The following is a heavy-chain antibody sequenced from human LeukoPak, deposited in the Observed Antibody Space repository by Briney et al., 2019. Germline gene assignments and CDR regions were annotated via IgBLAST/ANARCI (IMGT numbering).Heavy chain of an antibody. CDR1: GGFIINGKW. CDR3: ARDSIAGYSLSW. V-gene: IGHV4/OR15-8*01. Sequence: SETLSLTCGVSGGFIINGKWWSWVRQPPGKGLEWIGEISHSGSPNYNPSLKGRLTISVDTAKNQFSLKLSSVTAADTAVYYCARDSIAGYSLSWWGEGTLVTVSS. CDR2: ISHSGSP. J-gene: IGHJ4*02. D-gene: IGHD3-9*01.